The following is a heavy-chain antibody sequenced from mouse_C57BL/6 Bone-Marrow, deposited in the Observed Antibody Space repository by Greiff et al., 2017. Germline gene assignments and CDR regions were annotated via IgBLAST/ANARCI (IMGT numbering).Heavy chain of an antibody. D-gene: IGHD1-1*01. CDR1: GYTFTSYW. J-gene: IGHJ4*01. V-gene: IGHV1-55*01. CDR3: AKSSVDYCVSTYAMDY. CDR2: IYPGSGST. Sequence: VQLQQPGAELVKPGASVKMSCKASGYTFTSYWITWVKQRPGQGLEWIGDIYPGSGSTNYNEKFKSKATLTVDTSSSTAYMELSSLTSEDSAVYYCAKSSVDYCVSTYAMDYWGQGTSVTVSS.